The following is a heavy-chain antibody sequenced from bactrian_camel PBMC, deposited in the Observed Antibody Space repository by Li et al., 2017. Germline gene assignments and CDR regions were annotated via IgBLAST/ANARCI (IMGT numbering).Heavy chain of an antibody. J-gene: IGHJ6*01. Sequence: DVQLVESGGGSVQTGGSLRLSCAPSGLSVSDSSMAWFRQSPGKEPEAVAAIRRDDLTAYTDSVKGRLTISKDNAKNTLYLQMNSLSPEDTGMYYCAADATMGWVWGEDCDFGYWGQGTQVTVS. D-gene: IGHD5*01. CDR1: GLSVSDSS. CDR2: IRRDDLT. V-gene: IGHV3S67*01. CDR3: AADATMGWVWGEDCDFGY.